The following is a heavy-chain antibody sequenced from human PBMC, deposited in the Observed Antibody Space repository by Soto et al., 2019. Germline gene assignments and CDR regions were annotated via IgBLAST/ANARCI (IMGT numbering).Heavy chain of an antibody. CDR1: GFTFSSYA. Sequence: GGSLRLSCAASGFTFSSYARHWVRQAPGKGLEWVAVISYDGSNKYYADSVKGRFTISRDNSKNTLYLQMNSLRAEDTAVYYCATPPTEGYRSSSRGYYYYCGMDVWGQGTPVTVSS. J-gene: IGHJ6*02. V-gene: IGHV3-30-3*01. D-gene: IGHD6-13*01. CDR2: ISYDGSNK. CDR3: ATPPTEGYRSSSRGYYYYCGMDV.